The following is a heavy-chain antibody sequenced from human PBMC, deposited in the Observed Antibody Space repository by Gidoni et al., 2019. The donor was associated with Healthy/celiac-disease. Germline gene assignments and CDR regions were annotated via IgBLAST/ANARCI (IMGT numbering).Heavy chain of an antibody. D-gene: IGHD3-22*01. V-gene: IGHV4-4*02. CDR3: ARAPSYYDSSGLEYYYYYYGMDV. CDR1: GGSISSSNW. Sequence: QVQLQESGPGLVKPSGTLSLTCAVSGGSISSSNWWSWVRQPPGKGLEWIGEIYHSGSTNYNPSLKSRVTISVDKSKNQFSLKLSSVTAADTAVYYCARAPSYYDSSGLEYYYYYYGMDVWGQGTTVTVSS. J-gene: IGHJ6*02. CDR2: IYHSGST.